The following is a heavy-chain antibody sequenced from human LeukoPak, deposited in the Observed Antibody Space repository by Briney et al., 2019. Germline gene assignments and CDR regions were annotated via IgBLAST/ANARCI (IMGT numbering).Heavy chain of an antibody. D-gene: IGHD1-1*01. CDR3: VKEGTTGTIPDY. Sequence: GRSLRLSCAASGFTFSTYGMHWVRQAPGKGLEWVAVISYDGSNKYYADSVKGRFTISRDNSKNTLFLQMNSLRTEDTAVYYCVKEGTTGTIPDYWGQGTLVTVSS. J-gene: IGHJ4*02. CDR2: ISYDGSNK. CDR1: GFTFSTYG. V-gene: IGHV3-30*18.